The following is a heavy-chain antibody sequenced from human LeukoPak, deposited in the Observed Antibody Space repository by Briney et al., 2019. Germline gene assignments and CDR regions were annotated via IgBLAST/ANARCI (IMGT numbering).Heavy chain of an antibody. V-gene: IGHV3-30*02. D-gene: IGHD6-19*01. J-gene: IGHJ4*02. CDR2: IRYDGSNK. CDR1: GFTFSSYG. Sequence: GGSLRLSCAASGFTFSSYGMHWVRQAPGKGLEWVAFIRYDGSNKYYADSVKGRFTISRDNSKNTLYLKMNRLRDEDTAVYYCAIDSERQWLGDSEWYYFDYWGQGTLVTVSS. CDR3: AIDSERQWLGDSEWYYFDY.